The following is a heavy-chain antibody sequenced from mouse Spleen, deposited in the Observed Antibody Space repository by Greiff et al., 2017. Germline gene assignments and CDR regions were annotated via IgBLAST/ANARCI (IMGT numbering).Heavy chain of an antibody. D-gene: IGHD1-1*01. CDR3: TTGYYDGSCVDY. Sequence: EVQLQQSGAELVRPGASVKLSCTASGFNIKDYYMHWVKQRPEQGLEWIGRIDPEDGDTEYAPKFQGKATMTADTSSNTAYLQLSSLTSEDTAVYYCTTGYYDGSCVDYWGQGTTLTVSS. V-gene: IGHV14-1*01. CDR2: IDPEDGDT. CDR1: GFNIKDYY. J-gene: IGHJ2*01.